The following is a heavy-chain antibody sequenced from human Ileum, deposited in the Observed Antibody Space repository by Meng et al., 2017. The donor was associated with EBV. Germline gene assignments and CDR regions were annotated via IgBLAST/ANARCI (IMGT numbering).Heavy chain of an antibody. D-gene: IGHD1-26*01. J-gene: IGHJ4*02. CDR2: IYYSGTT. CDR1: GYSISTTNW. CDR3: ARNSESGSYIDY. V-gene: IGHV4-28*01. Sequence: HVRLQEAGPGLVKPSDPLSLTCAVSGYSISTTNWWGWIRQPPGKGLEWIGHIYYSGTTYNNPSLKSRVTMSIDPSKNQFSLKLSSVTAVDTAVYYCARNSESGSYIDYWGLGTLVTVSS.